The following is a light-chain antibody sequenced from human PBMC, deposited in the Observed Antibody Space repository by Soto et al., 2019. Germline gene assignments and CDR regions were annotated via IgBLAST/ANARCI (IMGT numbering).Light chain of an antibody. V-gene: IGKV3-20*01. Sequence: EIVLTQSPATLSLSPGERATLSCRASQSVSSYLVWYQQKPGQAPRLLIYGASYRAAGIPDRFSGSGSGTDFTLTISRLEPEDFALYHCQQYGSSPWTFGQGTKVDIK. J-gene: IGKJ1*01. CDR3: QQYGSSPWT. CDR1: QSVSSY. CDR2: GAS.